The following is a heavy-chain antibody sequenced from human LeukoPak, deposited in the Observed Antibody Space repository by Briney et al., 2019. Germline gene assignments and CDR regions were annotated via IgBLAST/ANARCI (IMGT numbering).Heavy chain of an antibody. Sequence: ASVKVSCKASGYTFTSHDINLVRQATGQGLEWVGYINPNSGNTGYAQKFQGRVTLTRDTSTNTAYMELTSLRSEDTAVYYCTRVPRESYSHWGQGTLVTVSS. J-gene: IGHJ4*02. V-gene: IGHV1-8*01. CDR2: INPNSGNT. CDR3: TRVPRESYSH. CDR1: GYTFTSHD. D-gene: IGHD1-26*01.